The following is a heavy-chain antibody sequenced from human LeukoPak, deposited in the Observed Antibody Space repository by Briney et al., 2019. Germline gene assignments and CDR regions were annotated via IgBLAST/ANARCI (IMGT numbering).Heavy chain of an antibody. CDR1: GFTFSSAW. D-gene: IGHD5-18*01. Sequence: GGSLRLSCAASGFTFSSAWMSWVRQAPGKGLEWVGRIKSKTDGGTTDYAAPVKGRFTISRDDSKNTLYLQMNSLKTEDTAVYYRTTTTWIQLWFDGYFDYWGQGTLVTVSS. CDR2: IKSKTDGGTT. V-gene: IGHV3-15*01. CDR3: TTTTWIQLWFDGYFDY. J-gene: IGHJ4*02.